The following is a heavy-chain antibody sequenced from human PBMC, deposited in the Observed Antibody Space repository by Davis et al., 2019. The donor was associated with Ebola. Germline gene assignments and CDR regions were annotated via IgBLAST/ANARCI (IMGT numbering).Heavy chain of an antibody. CDR1: GGSISSYY. J-gene: IGHJ5*02. D-gene: IGHD2-15*01. CDR2: IYYSGST. V-gene: IGHV4-59*12. CDR3: ARALGYCRFDP. Sequence: MPSETLSLTCTVSGGSISSYYWSWIRQPPGKGLEWIGYIYYSGSTNYNPSLKSRVTISVDTSKNQFSLKLSSVTAVDTAVYYCARALGYCRFDPWGQGTLVTVSS.